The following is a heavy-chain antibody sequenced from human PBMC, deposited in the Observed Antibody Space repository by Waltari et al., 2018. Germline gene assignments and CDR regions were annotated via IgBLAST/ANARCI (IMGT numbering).Heavy chain of an antibody. V-gene: IGHV3-48*03. J-gene: IGHJ4*02. CDR1: GFTFSTYE. CDR2: ISSSGTTT. Sequence: EVQLVVSGGGLVQPGGSLKLSCAASGFTFSTYEMNWVRQAPGKGLEWVSYISSSGTTTFYEDSVKGRFTISRDNSNNSLYLQMNSLRAEDTSVYYCARRYCSSTSCTIDYWGQGTLVTVSS. D-gene: IGHD2-2*01. CDR3: ARRYCSSTSCTIDY.